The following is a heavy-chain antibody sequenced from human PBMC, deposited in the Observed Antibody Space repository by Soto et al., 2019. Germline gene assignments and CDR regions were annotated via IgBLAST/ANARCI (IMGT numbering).Heavy chain of an antibody. CDR3: ARQIRGKHVY. V-gene: IGHV4-39*01. J-gene: IGHJ4*02. CDR1: GGSISSSSYY. Sequence: SETLSLTCTVSGGSISSSSYYWGWIRQPPGKGLEWIGSIYYSGSTYYNPSLKSRVTISVDTSKNQFSLKLSSVTAADTAVYFFARQIRGKHVYWGQGTLVTVSS. D-gene: IGHD2-21*01. CDR2: IYYSGST.